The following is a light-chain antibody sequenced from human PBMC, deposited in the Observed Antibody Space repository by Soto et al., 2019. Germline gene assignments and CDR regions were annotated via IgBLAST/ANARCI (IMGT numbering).Light chain of an antibody. CDR1: QSVSSH. V-gene: IGKV3-11*01. CDR2: DAS. Sequence: EIVLTQSPATLSLSPGERATLSCRASQSVSSHLTWYHQKPGQAPRLLIYDASNMATGIPDRFSGSGSGTDFTLTISSLEPEDFAGYYCQQRSNWPPEFTFGPGTKVDIK. CDR3: QQRSNWPPEFT. J-gene: IGKJ3*01.